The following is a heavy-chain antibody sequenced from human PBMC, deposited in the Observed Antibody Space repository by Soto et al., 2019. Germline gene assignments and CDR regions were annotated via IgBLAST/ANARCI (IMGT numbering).Heavy chain of an antibody. J-gene: IGHJ6*02. Sequence: PSETLSLTCTVSGGSISRGGYYWSWIRQHPGKGLEWIGYIYYSGSTYYNPSLKSRVTISVDTSKNQFSLKLSSVTAADTAVYYCARDRFYDFWSGYPQNYYYGMDVWGQGTTVT. CDR3: ARDRFYDFWSGYPQNYYYGMDV. D-gene: IGHD3-3*01. V-gene: IGHV4-31*03. CDR2: IYYSGST. CDR1: GGSISRGGYY.